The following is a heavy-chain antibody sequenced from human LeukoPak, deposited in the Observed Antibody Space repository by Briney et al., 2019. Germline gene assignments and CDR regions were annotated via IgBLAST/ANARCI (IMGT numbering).Heavy chain of an antibody. D-gene: IGHD2-15*01. J-gene: IGHJ4*02. CDR3: ARDRGLCSGGSCYYFDY. V-gene: IGHV3-30*04. CDR1: GFTFSSYA. Sequence: SLRLSCAASGFTFSSYAMHWVRQAPGKGLEWVAVISYDGSNKYYADSVKGRFTISRDNSKNTLYLQMNSLRAEDTAVYYCARDRGLCSGGSCYYFDYWGQGTLVTVSS. CDR2: ISYDGSNK.